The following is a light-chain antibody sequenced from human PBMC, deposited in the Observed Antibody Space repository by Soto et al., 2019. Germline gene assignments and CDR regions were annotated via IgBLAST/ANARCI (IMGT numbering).Light chain of an antibody. CDR1: SSDVGGFNY. CDR2: DVS. Sequence: QSVLTQPRSVSGSPGQSVTISCTGTSSDVGGFNYVSWYQQHPGKAPKLIIYDVSKRPSGVPDRFSGSKSGNTASLTISRLQPEDEADYYCCSYAVIYTYVFGTGTKVTVL. CDR3: CSYAVIYTYV. J-gene: IGLJ1*01. V-gene: IGLV2-11*01.